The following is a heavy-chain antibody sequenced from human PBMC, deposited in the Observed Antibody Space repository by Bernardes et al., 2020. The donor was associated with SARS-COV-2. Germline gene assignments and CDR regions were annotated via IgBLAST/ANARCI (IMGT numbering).Heavy chain of an antibody. D-gene: IGHD6-19*01. J-gene: IGHJ4*02. V-gene: IGHV4-61*02. CDR3: ARDGRISVPGTDYFVL. Sequence: SETLSLTCAVSDDAISSGSFYWSWIRQPAGKGLEWVGRTSASGSTNYNPSLKSRVTMSVDTAKHQFSLKLPSVTAADTAVYYCARDGRISVPGTDYFVLWGQGILGTVSS. CDR2: TSASGST. CDR1: DDAISSGSFY.